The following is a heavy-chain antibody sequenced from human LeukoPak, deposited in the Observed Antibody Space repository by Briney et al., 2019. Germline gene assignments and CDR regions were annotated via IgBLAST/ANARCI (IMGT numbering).Heavy chain of an antibody. Sequence: EGTLRLSCAASGFSFSSYGMAWVRQAPGQGLEWVAVISVSATATNYAASVKGRFTISRDDSKNTLYLQMNSLRVEDTAAYYCVKEGGFRIPFDYWGQGTLVTVSS. D-gene: IGHD2-15*01. V-gene: IGHV3-23*01. CDR1: GFSFSSYG. CDR2: ISVSATAT. J-gene: IGHJ4*02. CDR3: VKEGGFRIPFDY.